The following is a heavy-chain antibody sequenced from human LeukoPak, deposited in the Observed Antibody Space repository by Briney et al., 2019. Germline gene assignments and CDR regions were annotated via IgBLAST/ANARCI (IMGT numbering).Heavy chain of an antibody. CDR2: ISYDGSNK. D-gene: IGHD3-22*01. CDR3: AKPSSGYYYVGDFDY. V-gene: IGHV3-30*18. CDR1: GFTFSSYG. Sequence: QAGGSLRLSCAASGFTFSSYGMHWVRQAPGKGLGWVAVISYDGSNKYYADSVKGRFTISRDNSKNTLYLQMNSLRAEDTAVYYCAKPSSGYYYVGDFDYWGQGTLVTVSS. J-gene: IGHJ4*02.